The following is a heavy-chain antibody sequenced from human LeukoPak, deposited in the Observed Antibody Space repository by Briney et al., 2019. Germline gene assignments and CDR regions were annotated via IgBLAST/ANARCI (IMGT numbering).Heavy chain of an antibody. CDR3: ARVLPGYSAGWSGYFDY. D-gene: IGHD6-19*01. Sequence: SETLSLTCEVSGYSINKGYYWAWIRQPPGKGLEWIGNFYHTGSTYYNPSLQSRPTISVDTPKNHFSLKLTSVTAADTAVYYCARVLPGYSAGWSGYFDYWGQGTLVTVSS. CDR1: GYSINKGYY. J-gene: IGHJ4*02. CDR2: FYHTGST. V-gene: IGHV4-38-2*01.